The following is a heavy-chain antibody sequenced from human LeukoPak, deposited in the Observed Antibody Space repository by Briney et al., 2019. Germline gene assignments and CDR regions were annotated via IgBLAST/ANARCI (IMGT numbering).Heavy chain of an antibody. CDR3: ARGKVMITFGGVIDPFDY. D-gene: IGHD3-16*02. CDR1: GGSISSGSYY. V-gene: IGHV4-61*02. Sequence: PSETLSLTCTVSGGSISSGSYYWSWIRQPAGKGLEWIGRIYTSGSTNYNPPLKSRVTISVDTSKNQFSLKLSSVTAADTAVYYCARGKVMITFGGVIDPFDYWGQGTLVTVSS. J-gene: IGHJ4*02. CDR2: IYTSGST.